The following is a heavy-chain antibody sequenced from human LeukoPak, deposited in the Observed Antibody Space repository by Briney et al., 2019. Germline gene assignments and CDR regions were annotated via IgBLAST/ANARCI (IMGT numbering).Heavy chain of an antibody. J-gene: IGHJ5*02. CDR1: GGTFSSYA. V-gene: IGHV1-69*05. D-gene: IGHD3-3*01. Sequence: GASVKVSCKASGGTFSSYAISWVRQAPGQGLEWMGGIIPIFGTANYAQKFQGRVTITTDESTSTAYMELSSLRSEDTAVCYCARDDLESGWFDPWGQGTLVTVSS. CDR3: ARDDLESGWFDP. CDR2: IIPIFGTA.